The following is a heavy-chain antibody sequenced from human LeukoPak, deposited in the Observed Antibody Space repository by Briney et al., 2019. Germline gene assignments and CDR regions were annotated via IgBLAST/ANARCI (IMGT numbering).Heavy chain of an antibody. Sequence: SQTLSLTCAISGDSVSISGVAWNWIRQSPSRGLEWLGRTYYASQWSNEYALSVKSRITINPDTSKNQFSLQLNSLTPEDTAVYYCTRGRNSAFDYWGQGTLVTVSS. V-gene: IGHV6-1*01. CDR1: GDSVSISGVA. CDR3: TRGRNSAFDY. J-gene: IGHJ4*02. CDR2: TYYASQWSN. D-gene: IGHD1-14*01.